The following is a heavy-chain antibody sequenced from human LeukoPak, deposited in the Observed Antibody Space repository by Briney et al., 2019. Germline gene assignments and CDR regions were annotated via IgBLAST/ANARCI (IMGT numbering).Heavy chain of an antibody. CDR3: ARESLGSYKTVVIVARGHDAFDM. J-gene: IGHJ3*02. Sequence: SVKVSCKASGGTFSSYAISWVRLAPGQGLEWMGGIIPIFGTANYAQKFQGRVTLTRDTSTSTVYMNVSNLRSEDTAVYYCARESLGSYKTVVIVARGHDAFDMWGQGTMVTVSS. D-gene: IGHD3-22*01. CDR1: GGTFSSYA. CDR2: IIPIFGTA. V-gene: IGHV1-69*05.